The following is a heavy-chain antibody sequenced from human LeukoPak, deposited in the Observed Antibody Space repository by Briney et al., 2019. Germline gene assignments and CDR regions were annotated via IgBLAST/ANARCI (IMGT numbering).Heavy chain of an antibody. D-gene: IGHD2-2*01. V-gene: IGHV3-21*01. CDR1: GFTFSSYS. CDR2: ISSSSSHI. J-gene: IGHJ4*02. Sequence: GGSLRLSCAASGFTFSSYSMNLVRQAPGKGLEWVSSISSSSSHIYYADSVKGRFTISRDNAKNSLYLQMNSLRAEDTAVYYCAVSAAHGHYWGQGTLVTVSS. CDR3: AVSAAHGHY.